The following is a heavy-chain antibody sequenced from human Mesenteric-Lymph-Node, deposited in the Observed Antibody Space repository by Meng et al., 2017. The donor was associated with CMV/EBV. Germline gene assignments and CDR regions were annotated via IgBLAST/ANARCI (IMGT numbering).Heavy chain of an antibody. V-gene: IGHV4-39*01. Sequence: SAASIPSSSSYWGWSRQPPGKGLEWIGSLYYRGSPYYNPSLKSRVTISGDTSKNQFSLKLNSVTAADTAFYYCARGQFFGYASNCFDPWGQGTLVTVSS. CDR2: LYYRGSP. CDR1: AASIPSSSSY. J-gene: IGHJ5*02. CDR3: ARGQFFGYASNCFDP. D-gene: IGHD2-2*01.